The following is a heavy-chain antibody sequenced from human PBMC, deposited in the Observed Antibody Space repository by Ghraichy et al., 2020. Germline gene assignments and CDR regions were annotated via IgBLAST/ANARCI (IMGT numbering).Heavy chain of an antibody. CDR3: AKDYSSSWYSVARYYYGMDV. CDR1: GFTFSSYA. Sequence: GESLNISCAASGFTFSSYAMSWVRQAPGKGLEWVSAISGSGGSTYYADSVKGRFTISRDNSKNTLYLQMNSLRAEDTAVYYCAKDYSSSWYSVARYYYGMDVWGQGTTVTVSS. D-gene: IGHD6-13*01. CDR2: ISGSGGST. J-gene: IGHJ6*02. V-gene: IGHV3-23*01.